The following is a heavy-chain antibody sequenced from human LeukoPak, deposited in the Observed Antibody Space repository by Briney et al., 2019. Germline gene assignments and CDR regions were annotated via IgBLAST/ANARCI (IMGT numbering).Heavy chain of an antibody. CDR2: IYPRDSDT. D-gene: IGHD5-18*01. Sequence: GESLKISCKGSGYSFTNYWIGWVRQMPGKGLEWMGVIYPRDSDTRYSPSFQGQVTISADKSISTAYLQWSSLKASDTAMYYCARLPSVDTAMVARVGLDYWGQGTLVTVSS. V-gene: IGHV5-51*01. J-gene: IGHJ4*02. CDR1: GYSFTNYW. CDR3: ARLPSVDTAMVARVGLDY.